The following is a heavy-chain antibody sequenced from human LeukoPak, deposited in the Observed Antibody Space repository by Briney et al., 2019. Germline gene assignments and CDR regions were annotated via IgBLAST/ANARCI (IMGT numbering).Heavy chain of an antibody. CDR2: IYYNGNT. CDR3: ARHLIVMVRGVITDYFDY. J-gene: IGHJ4*02. CDR1: GYSISSGYY. D-gene: IGHD3-10*01. Sequence: SETLSLTCTVSGYSISSGYYWGWIRQPPGKGLEWIGTIYYNGNTYHNPSLKSRVTISVDTSKNQFSLKLSSVTAADTAVYYCARHLIVMVRGVITDYFDYWGQGTLVSVSS. V-gene: IGHV4-38-2*02.